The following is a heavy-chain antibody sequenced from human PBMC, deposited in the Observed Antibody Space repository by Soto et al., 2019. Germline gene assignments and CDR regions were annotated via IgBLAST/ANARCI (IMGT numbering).Heavy chain of an antibody. CDR1: GYSFTSYW. J-gene: IGHJ4*02. V-gene: IGHV5-51*01. D-gene: IGHD3-10*01. CDR2: IYPDDSDT. CDR3: ARLWLREYYSDY. Sequence: GESLKISCKGFGYSFTSYWIGWVRQMPGKGLEWMGIIYPDDSDTRYSPSFQGQVTISADKSINTAYLQWSSLKASDTAMYYCARLWLREYYSDYWGQGTLVTVSS.